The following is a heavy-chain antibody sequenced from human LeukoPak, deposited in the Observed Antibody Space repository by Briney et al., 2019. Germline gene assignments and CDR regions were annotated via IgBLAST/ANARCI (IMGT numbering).Heavy chain of an antibody. V-gene: IGHV4-4*07. D-gene: IGHD2-2*01. CDR1: DGSIGTYY. Sequence: SETLSLTCTVSDGSIGTYYWSWIRQPAGRGLEWIGRIYSSGSTNYNPSLRSRVTMSVDTSKNQFSLKLSSVTAVDTAVYYCASGCSNPREPHPFDIWGRGTMVTVSS. J-gene: IGHJ3*02. CDR2: IYSSGST. CDR3: ASGCSNPREPHPFDI.